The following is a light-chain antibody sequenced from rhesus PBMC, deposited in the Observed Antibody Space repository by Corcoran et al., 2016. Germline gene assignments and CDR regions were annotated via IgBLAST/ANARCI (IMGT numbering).Light chain of an antibody. Sequence: DIQMTQSPSSLSASVGDRVTITRRASQGINNWLAWYQQKPGKAPKLLIYRTSNLEIGVPSRFSGSGSGTDYTFTISSLQPEDVATYYCQHGYSTPFTFGPGTKLDIK. J-gene: IGKJ3*01. CDR3: QHGYSTPFT. CDR2: RTS. V-gene: IGKV1-69*01. CDR1: QGINNW.